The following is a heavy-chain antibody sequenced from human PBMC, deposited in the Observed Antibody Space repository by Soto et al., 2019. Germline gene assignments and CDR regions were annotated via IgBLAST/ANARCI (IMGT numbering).Heavy chain of an antibody. Sequence: QVQLVESGGGVVQPGRSLRLSCAASGFTFSSYGMHWVRQAPGKGLEWVAVISYDGSNKYYADSVKGRFTISRDNSKNTLYLQMNSLRAEDTAVYYCAKNAYSGYHRYYYYGMDVWGQGTTVTVSS. V-gene: IGHV3-30*18. J-gene: IGHJ6*02. CDR3: AKNAYSGYHRYYYYGMDV. CDR1: GFTFSSYG. CDR2: ISYDGSNK. D-gene: IGHD5-12*01.